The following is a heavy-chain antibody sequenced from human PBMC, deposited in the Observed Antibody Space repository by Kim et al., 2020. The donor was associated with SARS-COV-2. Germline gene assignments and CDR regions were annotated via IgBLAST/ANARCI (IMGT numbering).Heavy chain of an antibody. J-gene: IGHJ4*02. D-gene: IGHD3-16*02. CDR2: IYYSGST. CDR1: GGSISSYY. Sequence: SETLSLTCTVSGGSISSYYWSWIRQPPGKGLEWIGYIYYSGSTNYNPSLKSRVTISVDTSKNQFSLKLSSVTAADTAVYYCARHRLSLGSPAGWGQGALVTDSS. CDR3: ARHRLSLGSPAG. V-gene: IGHV4-59*08.